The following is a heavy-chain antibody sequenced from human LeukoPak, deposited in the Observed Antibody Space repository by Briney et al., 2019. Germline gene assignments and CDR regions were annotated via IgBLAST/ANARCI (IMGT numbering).Heavy chain of an antibody. J-gene: IGHJ4*02. CDR1: GFTFSTFA. CDR3: AKAFTGTGSFDY. D-gene: IGHD2-8*02. Sequence: GGSLRLSCAASGFTFSTFAMNWVRQAPGKGLEWVSFISPTGGTTYSADSVKGRFTVSRDNCKSTFFLHMNCLRAEDTAVYYCAKAFTGTGSFDYWGQGSLVTVSS. CDR2: ISPTGGTT. V-gene: IGHV3-23*01.